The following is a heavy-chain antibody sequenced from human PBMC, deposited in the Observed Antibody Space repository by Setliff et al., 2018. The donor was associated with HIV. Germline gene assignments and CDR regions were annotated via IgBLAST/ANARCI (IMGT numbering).Heavy chain of an antibody. CDR1: GYTFMSYD. J-gene: IGHJ3*01. CDR3: ARGSGYTRSWVPGGS. V-gene: IGHV1-8*02. Sequence: ASVKVSCKASGYTFMSYDINWVRQAPGQGLEWMGWMNPNSGNAGYAQEFQGRVTMTRNTSISTAYMELSSLRSDDTAVYYCARGSGYTRSWVPGGSWGQGTMVTVSS. CDR2: MNPNSGNA. D-gene: IGHD6-13*01.